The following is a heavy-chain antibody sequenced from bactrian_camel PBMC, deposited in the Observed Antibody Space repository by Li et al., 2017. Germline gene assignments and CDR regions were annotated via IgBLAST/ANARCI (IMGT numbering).Heavy chain of an antibody. D-gene: IGHD1*01. J-gene: IGHJ4*01. CDR1: GWTVTTCG. CDR2: IDSDGTT. CDR3: AAAGSIWWLGLDY. Sequence: VQLVESGGGSVQAGGSLKLTCVASGWTVTTCGMAWYRQVSGKERELVSSIDSDGTTKYADLVRGRFTISQDNDKRTLYLQMDRLKTEDTAVYYCAAAGSIWWLGLDYWGQGTQVTVS. V-gene: IGHV3S57*01.